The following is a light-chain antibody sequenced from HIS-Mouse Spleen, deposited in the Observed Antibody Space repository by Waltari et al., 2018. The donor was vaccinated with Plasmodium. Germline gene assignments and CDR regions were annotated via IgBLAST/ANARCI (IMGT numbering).Light chain of an antibody. CDR2: AAS. J-gene: IGKJ4*01. V-gene: IGKV1-8*01. Sequence: AIRMTQSPSSFSASTGDRVTLTCRASQGISSYLAWYQQKPGKAPKLLIYAASTLQSGVPSRFSGSGAGTDFTLTISCLQAEDFATYYWQQYYSYPLTFGGGTKVEIK. CDR3: QQYYSYPLT. CDR1: QGISSY.